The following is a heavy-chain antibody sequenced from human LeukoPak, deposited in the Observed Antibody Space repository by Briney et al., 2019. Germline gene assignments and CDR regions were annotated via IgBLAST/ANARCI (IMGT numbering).Heavy chain of an antibody. Sequence: TSETLSLTCTVSGGSISSYYWSWIRQPPGKGLEWIGYIYYSGSTHYNPSLKSRVTISVDTSKNQFSLKLSPVTAADTAVYYCARHVGNSGSGSYLTYFDYWGQGTLVTVSS. J-gene: IGHJ4*02. D-gene: IGHD3-10*01. V-gene: IGHV4-59*08. CDR1: GGSISSYY. CDR2: IYYSGST. CDR3: ARHVGNSGSGSYLTYFDY.